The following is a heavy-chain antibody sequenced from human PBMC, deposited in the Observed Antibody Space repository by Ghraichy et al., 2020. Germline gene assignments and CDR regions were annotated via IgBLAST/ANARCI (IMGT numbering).Heavy chain of an antibody. CDR1: GMTFSNYW. CDR2: INTDGTTT. V-gene: IGHV3-74*01. D-gene: IGHD1-26*01. J-gene: IGHJ4*02. Sequence: GGSLRLSCEAFGMTFSNYWMHWVRQVPGKGLVRVARINTDGTTTNHADSVKGRFTISRDNARNTLYLQMNSLRDEDTAVYYCARDVGGAYSFWGQGTLVTVSS. CDR3: ARDVGGAYSF.